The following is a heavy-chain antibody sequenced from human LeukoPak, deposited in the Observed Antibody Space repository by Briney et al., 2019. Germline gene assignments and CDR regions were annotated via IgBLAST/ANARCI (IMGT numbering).Heavy chain of an antibody. CDR2: IWYDGSNK. V-gene: IGHV3-33*01. CDR1: GFTFSSYG. CDR3: ARERYCSGGSCYLDAFDI. D-gene: IGHD2-15*01. J-gene: IGHJ3*02. Sequence: KTGGSLRLFCAASGFTFSSYGMHWVRHAPGKGLEWVAVIWYDGSNKYYADSVKGRFTISRDNSKNTLYLQMNSRRAEDTAVYYCARERYCSGGSCYLDAFDIWGQGTMVTVSS.